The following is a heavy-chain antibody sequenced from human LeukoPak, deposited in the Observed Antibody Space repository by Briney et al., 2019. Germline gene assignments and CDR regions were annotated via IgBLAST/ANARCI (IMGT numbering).Heavy chain of an antibody. CDR1: GFTFSIHG. Sequence: GGSLRLSCAASGFTFSIHGMHWVRQAPGKGLEWVAVIWYDGSKRYYADSVKGRFTISRDDSKNTLYLQMNSLRDEDTAVYYCARDPASSFDYWGQGTLVTVSS. D-gene: IGHD2-15*01. CDR3: ARDPASSFDY. CDR2: IWYDGSKR. V-gene: IGHV3-33*01. J-gene: IGHJ4*02.